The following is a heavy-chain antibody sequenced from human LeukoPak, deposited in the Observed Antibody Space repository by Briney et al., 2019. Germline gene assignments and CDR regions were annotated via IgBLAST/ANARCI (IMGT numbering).Heavy chain of an antibody. CDR2: IYYSGST. CDR1: GGSISSSSYY. Sequence: SETLSLTCTVSGGSISSSSYYWGWIRQPPGKGLEWIGSIYYSGSTYYNPSLKSRVTISVDTSKNQFSLKLSSVTAADTAVYYCARQDYDYVWGSYSVGYFDYWGQGTLVTVSS. J-gene: IGHJ4*02. CDR3: ARQDYDYVWGSYSVGYFDY. V-gene: IGHV4-39*01. D-gene: IGHD3-16*01.